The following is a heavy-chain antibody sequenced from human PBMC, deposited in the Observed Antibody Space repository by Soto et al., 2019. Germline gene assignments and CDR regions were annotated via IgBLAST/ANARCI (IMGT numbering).Heavy chain of an antibody. CDR2: IYYSGST. CDR1: GGSISSGGYY. J-gene: IGHJ6*03. CDR3: AIVGQQLFPYYYYYYMDV. Sequence: SETLSLTCTVSGGSISSGGYYWSWIRQHPGKGLEWIGYIYYSGSTYYNPSLKSRVTISVDTSKNQFSLKLSSVTAADTAVYYCAIVGQQLFPYYYYYYMDVWGKGTTVTVSS. D-gene: IGHD6-13*01. V-gene: IGHV4-31*03.